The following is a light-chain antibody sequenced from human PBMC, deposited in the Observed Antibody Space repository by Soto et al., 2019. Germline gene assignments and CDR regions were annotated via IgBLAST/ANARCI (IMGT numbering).Light chain of an antibody. CDR1: QSVSGSY. CDR2: DAS. V-gene: IGKV3-20*01. Sequence: PCTLSLSPGDRATLSCRASQSVSGSYLAWYQQKPGQAPRLLIYDASSRATGIPDRFSDSGSGTDFTLTISRLEPEDFAVYYCQQYASSLRTFGQGTKVDIK. CDR3: QQYASSLRT. J-gene: IGKJ1*01.